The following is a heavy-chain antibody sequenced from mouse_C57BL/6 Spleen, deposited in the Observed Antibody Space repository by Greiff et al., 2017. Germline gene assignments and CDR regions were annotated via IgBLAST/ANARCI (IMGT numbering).Heavy chain of an antibody. CDR3: ARPYLDY. J-gene: IGHJ2*01. CDR1: GYTFTDYY. CDR2: IGPGSGST. V-gene: IGHV1-77*01. Sequence: VQLQQSGAELVKPGASVTISCTASGYTFTDYYINWVQQRPGQGLAWLGKIGPGSGSTYYKEKFKSEATLTADKSSSTAYMELRSLTSEYSAVYFCARPYLDYWGQGTTLTVSS.